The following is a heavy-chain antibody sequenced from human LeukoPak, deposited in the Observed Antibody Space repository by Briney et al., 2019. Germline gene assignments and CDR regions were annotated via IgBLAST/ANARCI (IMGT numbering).Heavy chain of an antibody. Sequence: PGGSLRLSCAASGFTFSDYSMNWVRQAPGKGLEWVSYFSTSSSTISYAGSVKGRFTISRDNAKNSLYLQMNSLRAEDTAVYYCARDSLYAFDFWGQGTMVTVSS. V-gene: IGHV3-48*01. CDR2: FSTSSSTI. CDR1: GFTFSDYS. CDR3: ARDSLYAFDF. J-gene: IGHJ3*01. D-gene: IGHD3-16*01.